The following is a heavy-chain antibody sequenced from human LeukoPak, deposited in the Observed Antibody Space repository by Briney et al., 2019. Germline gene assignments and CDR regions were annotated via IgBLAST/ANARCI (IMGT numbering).Heavy chain of an antibody. CDR3: ARAGRFLEWSARDYYYYMDV. CDR2: INHRGST. V-gene: IGHV4-34*01. D-gene: IGHD3-3*01. CDR1: GGFFRGYY. J-gene: IGHJ6*03. Sequence: SETLSLTCAVYGGFFRGYYWSWIRQPPGKGLEGIGEINHRGSTNYNPSLKSRVTISVDTSKNQFSLKLSSVTAADTAVYYCARAGRFLEWSARDYYYYMDVWGKGTTVTVSS.